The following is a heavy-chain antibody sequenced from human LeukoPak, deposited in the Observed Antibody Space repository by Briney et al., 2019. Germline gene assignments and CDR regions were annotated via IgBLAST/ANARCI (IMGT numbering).Heavy chain of an antibody. CDR1: GFTFSSYG. J-gene: IGHJ4*02. CDR2: ISYDGSNK. V-gene: IGHV3-30*03. Sequence: PGGSLRLSCAASGFTFSSYGMHWVRQAPGKGLEWVAVISYDGSNKYYADSVKGRFTISRDNSRNTLYLQMNSLRAEDTAVYHCALEGDGHNAPDYWGQGTLVTVSS. CDR3: ALEGDGHNAPDY. D-gene: IGHD5-24*01.